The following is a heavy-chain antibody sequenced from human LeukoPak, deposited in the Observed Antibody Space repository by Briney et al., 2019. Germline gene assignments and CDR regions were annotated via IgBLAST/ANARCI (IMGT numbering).Heavy chain of an antibody. CDR2: ISGSGGST. D-gene: IGHD1-14*01. CDR3: ARSPAVRRGYYFDY. J-gene: IGHJ4*02. Sequence: GGSLRLSCAASGFTFSSYAMSLVRPAPGKGLEWVSAISGSGGSTYYADSVKGRFTISRDNSKNTLYLQMNSLRAEDTAVYYCARSPAVRRGYYFDYWGQGTLVTVSS. V-gene: IGHV3-23*01. CDR1: GFTFSSYA.